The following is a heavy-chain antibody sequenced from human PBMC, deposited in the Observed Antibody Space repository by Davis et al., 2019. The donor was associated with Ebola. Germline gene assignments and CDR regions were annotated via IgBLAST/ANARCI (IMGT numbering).Heavy chain of an antibody. V-gene: IGHV3-30-3*01. D-gene: IGHD6-13*01. CDR2: ISSDGSNE. CDR3: ARGSSSWD. Sequence: PGGSLRLSCAASGFTFSRYGMHWVRQAPGKGLEWTALISSDGSNEHYADSVKGRFTISRDNSKNTLYLQMNSLRPEDTAVYYCARGSSSWDWGQGTLVTVSS. CDR1: GFTFSRYG. J-gene: IGHJ4*02.